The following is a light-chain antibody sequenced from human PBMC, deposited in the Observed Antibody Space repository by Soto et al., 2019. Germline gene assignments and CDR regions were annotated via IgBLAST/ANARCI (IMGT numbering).Light chain of an antibody. V-gene: IGKV3-11*01. CDR1: QSFRGL. CDR2: DAY. CDR3: QQRHMWPTT. J-gene: IGKJ5*01. Sequence: EVVLTQSPVTLSLSPGERATLSCRASQSFRGLLAWYQQKPGQAPRLLIYDAYNRATGIPPRFSGSGSGTDFTLTISSLEPEDSAVYYCQQRHMWPTTFGQGTRLEN.